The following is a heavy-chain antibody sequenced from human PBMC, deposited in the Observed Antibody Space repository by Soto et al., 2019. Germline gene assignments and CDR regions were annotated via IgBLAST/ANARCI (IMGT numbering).Heavy chain of an antibody. V-gene: IGHV4-4*02. CDR1: GGSISSSNW. CDR3: ARDIGTAMGRTFDY. CDR2: IYHSGST. D-gene: IGHD5-18*01. Sequence: SEILSLTCAVSGGSISSSNWWSWVRQPPGKGLEWIGEIYHSGSTNYNPSLKSRVTISVDKSKNQFSLKLSSVTAADTAVYYCARDIGTAMGRTFDYWGQGTLVTVSS. J-gene: IGHJ4*02.